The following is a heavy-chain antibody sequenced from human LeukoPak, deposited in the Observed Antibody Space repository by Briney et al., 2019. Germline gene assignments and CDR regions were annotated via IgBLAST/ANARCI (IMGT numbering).Heavy chain of an antibody. D-gene: IGHD3-22*01. CDR3: ARDGSAGSGYFDY. Sequence: GGSLRLSCAASGFTLSSYETNWVRQAPGKGLEWVSYISSSGSTIYYADSVKGRFTISRDNAKNSLYLQMNSLRAEDTAVYYCARDGSAGSGYFDYWGQGTLVTVSS. CDR2: ISSSGSTI. V-gene: IGHV3-48*03. CDR1: GFTLSSYE. J-gene: IGHJ4*02.